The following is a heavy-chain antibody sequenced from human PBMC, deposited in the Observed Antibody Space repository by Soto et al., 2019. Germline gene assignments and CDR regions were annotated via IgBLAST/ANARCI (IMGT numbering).Heavy chain of an antibody. V-gene: IGHV3-33*01. CDR2: IWYDGSNK. CDR3: ARDRAAAGIYGMDV. CDR1: GFTFSSYG. Sequence: GGSLRLSCAASGFTFSSYGMHWVRQAPGKGLEWVAVIWYDGSNKYYADSVKGRFTISRDNSKNTLYLQMNSLRAEDTAVYYCARDRAAAGIYGMDVWGQGSTVPVSS. D-gene: IGHD6-13*01. J-gene: IGHJ6*02.